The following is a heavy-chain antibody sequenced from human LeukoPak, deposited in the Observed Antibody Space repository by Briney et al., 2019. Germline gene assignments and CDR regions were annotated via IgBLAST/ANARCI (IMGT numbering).Heavy chain of an antibody. J-gene: IGHJ5*02. CDR2: INPNSGGT. CDR3: ARDGDDYSNYYWFDP. CDR1: GYTFTGYY. Sequence: ASVKVSRKASGYTFTGYYMHWVRQAPGQGLEWMGRINPNSGGTNYAQKFQGRVTMTRDTSISTAYMELSRLRSDDTAVYYCARDGDDYSNYYWFDPWGQGTLVTVSS. D-gene: IGHD4-11*01. V-gene: IGHV1-2*06.